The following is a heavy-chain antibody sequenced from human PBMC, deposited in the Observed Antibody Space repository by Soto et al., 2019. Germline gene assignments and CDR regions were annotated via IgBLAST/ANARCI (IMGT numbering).Heavy chain of an antibody. CDR2: INPNSGGT. CDR3: AREGDLYCSGGSCYSWFDP. CDR1: GYTFTGYY. Sequence: QVQLVQSGAEVKKPGASVKVSCKASGYTFTGYYMHWVRQAPGQGLEWMGWINPNSGGTNYAQKFQGWVTMTRDTSIRTAYMELSRLRSDDTAVYYCAREGDLYCSGGSCYSWFDPWGQGTLVTVSS. J-gene: IGHJ5*02. D-gene: IGHD2-15*01. V-gene: IGHV1-2*04.